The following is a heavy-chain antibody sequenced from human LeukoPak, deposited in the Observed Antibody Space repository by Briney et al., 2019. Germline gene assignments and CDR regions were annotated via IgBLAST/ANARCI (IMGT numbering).Heavy chain of an antibody. Sequence: PGGSLRLSCAASGFTFSSYAMNWVRQAPGKGLECVSTISGGGSTYYADSVKGRFTISRDNSKNTLYLQMNSLRAEDTAVYYCARGGRGGNSAFDYWGQGTLVTVSS. D-gene: IGHD4-23*01. V-gene: IGHV3-23*01. CDR1: GFTFSSYA. CDR2: ISGGGST. CDR3: ARGGRGGNSAFDY. J-gene: IGHJ4*02.